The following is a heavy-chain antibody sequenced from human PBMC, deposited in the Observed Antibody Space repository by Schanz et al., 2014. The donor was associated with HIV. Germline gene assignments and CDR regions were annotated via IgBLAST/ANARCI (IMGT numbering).Heavy chain of an antibody. D-gene: IGHD1-26*01. V-gene: IGHV3-23*04. CDR1: GFPFAAYA. CDR2: IDGVGDNT. J-gene: IGHJ4*02. Sequence: VQLVESGGGVVQPGRSLRLSCATSGFPFAAYAMTWVRQAPGKGLEWASAIDGVGDNTYYADSVKGRFTISRDNSKNTVYLRMSGLRAEDTAVYYCANQRYSGTYRPFDYWGRGTLVTVSS. CDR3: ANQRYSGTYRPFDY.